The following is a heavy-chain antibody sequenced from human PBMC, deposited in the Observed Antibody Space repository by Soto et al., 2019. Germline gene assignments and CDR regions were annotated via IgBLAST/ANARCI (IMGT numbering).Heavy chain of an antibody. CDR2: ISSSGDSI. J-gene: IGHJ4*02. CDR3: ARDSNGNYLGVDN. V-gene: IGHV3-11*01. CDR1: GFTFSDYY. D-gene: IGHD4-17*01. Sequence: QVQLVESGGGLVTAGESLRLSCAASGFTFSDYYMSWIRQAPGKGLEWVSYISSSGDSIYYADSVKGRFTVSRDNARNSLFLQMNSLGAEDTAVYYCARDSNGNYLGVDNWGQGTPVTVSS.